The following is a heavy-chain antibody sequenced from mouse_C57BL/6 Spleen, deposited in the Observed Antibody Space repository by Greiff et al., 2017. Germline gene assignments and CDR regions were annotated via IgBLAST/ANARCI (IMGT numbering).Heavy chain of an antibody. CDR2: INPGSGGT. D-gene: IGHD1-1*02. J-gene: IGHJ4*01. Sequence: QVQLQQSGAELVRPGTSVKVSCKASGYAFTNYLIEWVKQRPGQGLEWIGVINPGSGGTNYNEKFKGKATLTADKSSSTAYMQLSSLTSEDSAVYFCARYYDSYAMDYWGQGTSVTVSS. CDR1: GYAFTNYL. CDR3: ARYYDSYAMDY. V-gene: IGHV1-54*01.